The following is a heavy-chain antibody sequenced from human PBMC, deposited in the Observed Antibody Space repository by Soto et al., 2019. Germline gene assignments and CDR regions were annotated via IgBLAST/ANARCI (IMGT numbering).Heavy chain of an antibody. J-gene: IGHJ6*03. CDR1: GYTFTSYD. Sequence: QVQLVQSGAEVKKPGASVKVSCKASGYTFTSYDINWVRQATGQGLEWMGWMNPNSGNTGYAQKFQRRVTMTRNTSISTAYMELSSLRSEDTAVYYCASGRRGQQLVVYYYYYIDVWGKGTTVTVSS. V-gene: IGHV1-8*01. CDR2: MNPNSGNT. CDR3: ASGRRGQQLVVYYYYYIDV. D-gene: IGHD6-13*01.